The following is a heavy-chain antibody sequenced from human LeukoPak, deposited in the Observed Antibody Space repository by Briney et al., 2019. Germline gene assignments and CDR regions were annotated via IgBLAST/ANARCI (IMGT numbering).Heavy chain of an antibody. J-gene: IGHJ4*02. CDR1: GFTFSSYA. Sequence: GGSLRLSCAASGFTFSSYAMNWVRQAPGKGLEWVSQISGSGGSTYYADSVRGRFTISRDNSKNTLYLQMNSLRAEDTAVYYCAKDTGSTVAPYYFDYWGQGTLVTVSS. D-gene: IGHD4-17*01. CDR2: ISGSGGST. CDR3: AKDTGSTVAPYYFDY. V-gene: IGHV3-23*01.